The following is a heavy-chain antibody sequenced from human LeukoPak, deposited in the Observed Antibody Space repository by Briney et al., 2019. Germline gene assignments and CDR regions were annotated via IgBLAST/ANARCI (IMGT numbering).Heavy chain of an antibody. Sequence: PGGSLRLSCAASGFTFSSYAISWVRQAPGQGLEWMGRIIPILGIANYAQKFQGRVTITADKSTSTAYMELSSLRSEDTAVYYCAILPSMATIGYWGQGTLVTVSS. D-gene: IGHD5-24*01. CDR1: GFTFSSYA. CDR3: AILPSMATIGY. J-gene: IGHJ4*02. CDR2: IIPILGIA. V-gene: IGHV1-69*04.